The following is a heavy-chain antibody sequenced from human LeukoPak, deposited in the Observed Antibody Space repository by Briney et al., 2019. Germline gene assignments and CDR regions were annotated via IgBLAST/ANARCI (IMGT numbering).Heavy chain of an antibody. CDR2: IYHSGST. V-gene: IGHV4-4*02. Sequence: PSQTLSLTCAVAGASISSSNWWTWVRQPPGKGLEWIGEIYHSGSTNYKPSLKSRATISVDKSKNQFSLKLSSVTAADTAVYYCASRAPRDNFNRYLPIDYWGQGTLVTVSS. CDR1: GASISSSNW. J-gene: IGHJ4*02. CDR3: ASRAPRDNFNRYLPIDY. D-gene: IGHD1-20*01.